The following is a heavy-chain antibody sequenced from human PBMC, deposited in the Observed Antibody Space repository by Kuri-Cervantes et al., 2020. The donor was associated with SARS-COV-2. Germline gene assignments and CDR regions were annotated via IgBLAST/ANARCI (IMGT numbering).Heavy chain of an antibody. Sequence: GGSLRLSCAASGFTFSSYEMNWVRQAPGKGLEWVSYISSSGSTIYYADSVKGRFTISRDNAKNSLYLQMNSLRAEDTAVYYCARGDSSGYLYYFDYWGRGTLVPSPQ. J-gene: IGHJ4*02. V-gene: IGHV3-48*03. CDR1: GFTFSSYE. CDR3: ARGDSSGYLYYFDY. CDR2: ISSSGSTI. D-gene: IGHD3-22*01.